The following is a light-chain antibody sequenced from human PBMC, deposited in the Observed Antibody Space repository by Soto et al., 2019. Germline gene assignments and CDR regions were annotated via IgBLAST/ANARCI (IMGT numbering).Light chain of an antibody. CDR3: QQYNSAPNT. Sequence: DIRMTQSPSSLSAFVGDTVTITCRASQDIIYYLAWYQLKPGKIPKLLIHSASTLQTGVQSRFSGTGSGTVFTLTINNLQPEDVATYYCQQYNSAPNTFGQGSRLEIK. J-gene: IGKJ2*01. V-gene: IGKV1-27*01. CDR1: QDIIYY. CDR2: SAS.